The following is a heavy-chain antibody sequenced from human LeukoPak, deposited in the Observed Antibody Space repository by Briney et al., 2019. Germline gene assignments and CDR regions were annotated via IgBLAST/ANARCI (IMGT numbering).Heavy chain of an antibody. D-gene: IGHD6-13*01. CDR1: RFTFSSYA. CDR3: ARDIRASSWYRYYYYYMDV. J-gene: IGHJ6*03. Sequence: GGSLRLSCAASRFTFSSYAMSWVRQAPGKGLEWVSGISGSGGSTDYADSVKGRLTISRDNSKNTLYLQMNSLRAEDTAVYYCARDIRASSWYRYYYYYMDVWGKGTTVTVSS. V-gene: IGHV3-23*01. CDR2: ISGSGGST.